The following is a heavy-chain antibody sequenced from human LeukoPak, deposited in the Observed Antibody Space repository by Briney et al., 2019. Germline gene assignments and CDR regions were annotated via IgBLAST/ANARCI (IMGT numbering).Heavy chain of an antibody. Sequence: PSETLSLTCTVSGGSISSSSHYWGWIRQPPGKGLEWIGSIYDSGSTYYNPSLKSRVTISVDTSKNQFSLKLTSVTAADTAVYYCARRYDYVWGSYRPGFYFDYWGQGSLVTVSS. V-gene: IGHV4-39*01. CDR2: IYDSGST. CDR3: ARRYDYVWGSYRPGFYFDY. J-gene: IGHJ4*02. CDR1: GGSISSSSHY. D-gene: IGHD3-16*02.